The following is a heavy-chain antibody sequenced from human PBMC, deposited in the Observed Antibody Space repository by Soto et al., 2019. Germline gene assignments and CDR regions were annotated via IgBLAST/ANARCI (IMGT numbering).Heavy chain of an antibody. D-gene: IGHD3-9*01. CDR1: GYSFTNYW. CDR3: VRPDSTGYYSH. J-gene: IGHJ4*02. V-gene: IGHV5-51*01. Sequence: GESLKISCKGSGYSFTNYWIGWVRQMPGKGLEWMGIINPADSDTRYSPSFQGQVTVSVDKSISTAYLQRGSLNASDTAMYYCVRPDSTGYYSHWGQGTPVTVSS. CDR2: INPADSDT.